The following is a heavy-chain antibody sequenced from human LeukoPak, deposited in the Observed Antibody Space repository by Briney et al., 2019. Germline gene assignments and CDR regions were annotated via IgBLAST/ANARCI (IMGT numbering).Heavy chain of an antibody. CDR1: GFSFSTYS. Sequence: PGGSLRLSCTASGFSFSTYSMNWVRQAPGEGLEWLSYITGSSGTIYFADSVRGRFTISRDNAKNSLLQMNSLSAEDTAVYYCATSWDYWGQGTLVAVSS. CDR2: ITGSSGTI. CDR3: ATSWDY. J-gene: IGHJ4*02. V-gene: IGHV3-48*04.